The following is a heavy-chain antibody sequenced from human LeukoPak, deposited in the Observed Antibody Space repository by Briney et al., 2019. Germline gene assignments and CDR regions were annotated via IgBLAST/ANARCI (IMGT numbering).Heavy chain of an antibody. CDR1: GYTFTDYY. V-gene: IGHV1-2*02. Sequence: GASVKVSCKASGYTFTDYYMHWVRQAPGQGLEWMGWINPNSGDTNYAQNFQGRVTMTRDTSISTAYMELSSLRSDDTAIYYCASPGGYSSGWFHFDYWGQGTLVTVPS. CDR2: INPNSGDT. CDR3: ASPGGYSSGWFHFDY. J-gene: IGHJ4*02. D-gene: IGHD6-19*01.